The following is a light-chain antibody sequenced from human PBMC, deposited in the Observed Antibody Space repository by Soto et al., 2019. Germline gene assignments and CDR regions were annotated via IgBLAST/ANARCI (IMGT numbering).Light chain of an antibody. J-gene: IGLJ1*01. CDR2: EVS. CDR1: SSDVGNYNY. Sequence: QSVLTQPPSASGSPGQSVTMSCIGTSSDVGNYNYVSWYQQHPGKAPKLMIYEVSKRPSGVPDRFSGSKSGNTASLTVSGLQTDDEADYYCSSYAGSNNYVFGTGTKVTVL. CDR3: SSYAGSNNYV. V-gene: IGLV2-8*01.